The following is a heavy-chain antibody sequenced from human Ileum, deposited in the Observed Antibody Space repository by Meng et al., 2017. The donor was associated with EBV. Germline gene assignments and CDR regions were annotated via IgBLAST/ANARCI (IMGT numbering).Heavy chain of an antibody. Sequence: VQQQEWGAGLLKPSETLSLTCAVYGGSFSGYYWSWIRQPPGKGLEWIGEINHRGGAFYNPSLKSRVTMSIDTSKNQFSLKLNSVTAADTAVYYCASHPGGNSQYYSSGDDYWGQGALVTVSS. V-gene: IGHV4-34*01. CDR2: INHRGGA. D-gene: IGHD3-22*01. CDR1: GGSFSGYY. J-gene: IGHJ4*02. CDR3: ASHPGGNSQYYSSGDDY.